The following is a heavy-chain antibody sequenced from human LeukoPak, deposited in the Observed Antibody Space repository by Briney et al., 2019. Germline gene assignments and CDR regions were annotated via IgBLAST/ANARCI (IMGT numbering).Heavy chain of an antibody. CDR2: INDRGRT. CDR1: GGSFSDHY. CDR3: AREGWLSTTDY. V-gene: IGHV4-34*01. D-gene: IGHD3-22*01. J-gene: IGHJ4*02. Sequence: SETLSLTCAVYGGSFSDHYWSWIRQPPGKGLEWIGEINDRGRTNYNPSLKSRVTISVDKSKNQFSLKLSSVTAADTAVYYCAREGWLSTTDYWGQGTLVTVSS.